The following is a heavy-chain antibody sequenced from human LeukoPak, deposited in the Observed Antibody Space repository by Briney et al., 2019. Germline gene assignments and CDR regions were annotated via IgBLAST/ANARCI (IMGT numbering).Heavy chain of an antibody. Sequence: GASVKVSCKASGGTFSSYAISWVRQAPGQGLEWMGRIIPILGIANYAQKFQGRVTITADKSTSTAYMELSSLRSEDTAVYYCARDRGTMIVVEFDYWGQGTLVTVSS. CDR1: GGTFSSYA. CDR2: IIPILGIA. D-gene: IGHD3-22*01. CDR3: ARDRGTMIVVEFDY. V-gene: IGHV1-69*04. J-gene: IGHJ4*02.